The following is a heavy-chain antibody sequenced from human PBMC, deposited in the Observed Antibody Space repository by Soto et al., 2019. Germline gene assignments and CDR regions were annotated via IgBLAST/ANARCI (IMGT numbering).Heavy chain of an antibody. D-gene: IGHD5-12*01. Sequence: SETLSLTCTVSGGSLSSYYRSWIRQPPGKGLEWIGYIYYSGSTNYNPSLKSRVTISVDTSKNQFSLKLSSVTAADTAVYYCARGQTRSSPKSPPRTDYDYWGQGTLVTVSS. CDR1: GGSLSSYY. CDR2: IYYSGST. J-gene: IGHJ4*02. CDR3: ARGQTRSSPKSPPRTDYDY. V-gene: IGHV4-59*01.